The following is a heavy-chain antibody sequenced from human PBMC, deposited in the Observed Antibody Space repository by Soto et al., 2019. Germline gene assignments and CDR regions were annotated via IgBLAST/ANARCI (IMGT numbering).Heavy chain of an antibody. Sequence: GGSLRLSCAASGFTFSSYSINWVRQAPGKGLEWVSSISSSSSYIYYADSVKGRFTISRDNAKNSLYLQMNSLRAEDTAVYYCARDRLQAAGPDPYYFDYWGQGTLVTVSS. D-gene: IGHD6-13*01. CDR3: ARDRLQAAGPDPYYFDY. J-gene: IGHJ4*02. V-gene: IGHV3-21*01. CDR2: ISSSSSYI. CDR1: GFTFSSYS.